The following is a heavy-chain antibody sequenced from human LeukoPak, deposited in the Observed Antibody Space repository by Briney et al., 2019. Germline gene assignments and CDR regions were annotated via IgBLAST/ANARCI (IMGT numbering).Heavy chain of an antibody. CDR2: ISSSSSYI. Sequence: GGSLRLSCAASGFTFSSYSMNWVRQAPGKGLEWVSSISSSSSYIYYADSVKGRFIISRDNAKNSLYLQMNSLRAEDTAVYYCARGAAAAAGRSPLDYWGQGTLVTVSS. D-gene: IGHD6-13*01. V-gene: IGHV3-21*01. CDR3: ARGAAAAAGRSPLDY. CDR1: GFTFSSYS. J-gene: IGHJ4*02.